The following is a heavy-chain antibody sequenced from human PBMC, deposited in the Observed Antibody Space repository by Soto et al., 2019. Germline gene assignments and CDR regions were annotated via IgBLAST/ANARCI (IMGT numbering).Heavy chain of an antibody. CDR1: GFSISSYW. CDR2: IKSDGSVT. Sequence: PGGSLRLSCAASGFSISSYWMHWVRQAPGKGLVWVSRIKSDGSVTTYADSVKGRFTISRDNAKNTLYLEMNSLRAEDTAVYYWARGRGKYSSSWPPRYFDYWGQGTLVTVSS. CDR3: ARGRGKYSSSWPPRYFDY. D-gene: IGHD6-13*01. V-gene: IGHV3-74*01. J-gene: IGHJ4*02.